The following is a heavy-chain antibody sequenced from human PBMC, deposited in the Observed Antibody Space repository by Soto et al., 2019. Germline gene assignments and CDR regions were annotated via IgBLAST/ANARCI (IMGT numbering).Heavy chain of an antibody. CDR3: AREEDSIAAAGTDWFDP. D-gene: IGHD6-13*01. V-gene: IGHV3-21*01. Sequence: GGSLRLSCAASGFTFSSYSMNWVRQAPGKGLGWVSSISSSSSYIYYADSVKGRFTISRDNAKNSLYLQMNSLRAEDTAVYYCAREEDSIAAAGTDWFDPWGQGTLVTVSS. CDR1: GFTFSSYS. CDR2: ISSSSSYI. J-gene: IGHJ5*02.